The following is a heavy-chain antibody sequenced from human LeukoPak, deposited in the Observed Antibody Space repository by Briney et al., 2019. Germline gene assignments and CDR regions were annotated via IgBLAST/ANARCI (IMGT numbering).Heavy chain of an antibody. Sequence: GGSLRLSCAASGFTFSSYAMSWVRQAPGKGLEWVSAISGSGGSTYYADSVKGRFTISRDNSKNTLYLQMNSLRAEDTAVYYCAKGSYYDSSGSFYFDYWGQGTLVTASS. J-gene: IGHJ4*02. CDR1: GFTFSSYA. D-gene: IGHD3-22*01. CDR2: ISGSGGST. CDR3: AKGSYYDSSGSFYFDY. V-gene: IGHV3-23*01.